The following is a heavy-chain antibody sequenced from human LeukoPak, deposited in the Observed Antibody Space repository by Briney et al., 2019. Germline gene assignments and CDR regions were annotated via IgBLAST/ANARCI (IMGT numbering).Heavy chain of an antibody. CDR1: GGSISSSSYY. V-gene: IGHV4-39*01. J-gene: IGHJ3*02. CDR3: ARQPLHCSSTSCLFAFDI. Sequence: PSETLSLTCTVSGGSISSSSYYWGWIRQPPGKGLEWIGSIYYSGSTYYNPSLKSRVTISVDTSKNQFSLKLSSVTAADTAVYYCARQPLHCSSTSCLFAFDIWGQGTMVTVSS. CDR2: IYYSGST. D-gene: IGHD2-2*01.